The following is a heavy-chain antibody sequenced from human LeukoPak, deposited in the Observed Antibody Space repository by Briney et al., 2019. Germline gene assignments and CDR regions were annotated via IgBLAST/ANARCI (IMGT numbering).Heavy chain of an antibody. V-gene: IGHV4-59*08. CDR2: IYYSGST. CDR1: GGSISSYY. Sequence: SQTLSLTCTVSGGSISSYYWSWIRQPPGKGLEWIGYIYYSGSTYYNPSLKSRVTISVDTSKNQFSLKLSSVTAADTAVYYCARQGLWSGYYRYFDYWGQGTLVTVSS. D-gene: IGHD3-3*01. J-gene: IGHJ4*02. CDR3: ARQGLWSGYYRYFDY.